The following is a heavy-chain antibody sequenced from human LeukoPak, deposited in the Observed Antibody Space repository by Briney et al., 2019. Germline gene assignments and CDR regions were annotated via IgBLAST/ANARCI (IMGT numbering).Heavy chain of an antibody. V-gene: IGHV3-7*01. CDR1: GFTFSSYW. Sequence: TGGSLRLSCAASGFTFSSYWMSWVRQAPGKVLEWVANIKQDGSEKYYVDSVKGRFTISRDNAKNSLYLQMNSLRAEDTAVYYCAREVADKSGYSYGYGGTDYWGQGTLVTVSS. J-gene: IGHJ4*02. CDR3: AREVADKSGYSYGYGGTDY. D-gene: IGHD5-18*01. CDR2: IKQDGSEK.